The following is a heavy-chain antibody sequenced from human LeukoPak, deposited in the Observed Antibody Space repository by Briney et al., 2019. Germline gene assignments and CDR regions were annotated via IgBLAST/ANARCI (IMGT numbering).Heavy chain of an antibody. CDR2: INHSGST. D-gene: IGHD3-3*01. V-gene: IGHV4-34*01. CDR3: ARGHDFWSGSWFDP. J-gene: IGHJ5*02. CDR1: GRSFSGYY. Sequence: SETLSLTCAVYGRSFSGYYWSWIRQPPGKGLEWIGEINHSGSTNYNPSLKSRVTISVDTSKNQFSLKLSSVTAADTAVYYCARGHDFWSGSWFDPWGQGTLVTVSS.